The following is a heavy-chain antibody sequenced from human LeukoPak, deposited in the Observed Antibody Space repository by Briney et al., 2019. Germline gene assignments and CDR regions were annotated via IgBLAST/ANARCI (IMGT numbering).Heavy chain of an antibody. V-gene: IGHV3-30*18. D-gene: IGHD6-19*01. J-gene: IGHJ4*02. CDR2: ISTDPSNK. CDR3: AKDLGAVADY. CDR1: GFTFSSYW. Sequence: PGGSLRLSCVASGFTFSSYWMHWVRQAPGKGLEWVALISTDPSNKNYADSVKGRFTISRDNSKNTLYLQMNSLRAEDTAVYYCAKDLGAVADYWGQGTLVTVSS.